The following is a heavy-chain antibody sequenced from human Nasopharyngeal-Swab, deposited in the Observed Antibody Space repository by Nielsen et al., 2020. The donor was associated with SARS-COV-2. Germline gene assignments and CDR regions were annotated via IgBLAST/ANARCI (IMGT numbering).Heavy chain of an antibody. CDR2: ISGSGGST. Sequence: GESLKISCAASGFTFSSYAMSWVRQAPGKGLEWVSAISGSGGSTYYADSVKGRFTISRDNSKNTLYLQMNSLGDEDTAVYYCAKVKWDRQAPVDYWGQGTLVTVSS. CDR3: AKVKWDRQAPVDY. D-gene: IGHD1-26*01. J-gene: IGHJ4*02. CDR1: GFTFSSYA. V-gene: IGHV3-23*01.